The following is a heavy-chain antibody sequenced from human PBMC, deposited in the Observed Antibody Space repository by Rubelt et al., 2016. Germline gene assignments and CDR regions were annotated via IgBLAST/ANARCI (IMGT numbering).Heavy chain of an antibody. CDR1: GGSISSSS. V-gene: IGHV3-21*01. CDR3: ARDPHSGSYYANGMDV. CDR2: ISSSSSYI. D-gene: IGHD1-26*01. Sequence: LQLQESGPGLVKPSETLSLTCTVSGGSISSSSYYWGWIRQPPGKGLEWVSSISSSSSYIYYADSVKGRFTISRDNSKNTLYLQMNSLRAEDTAVYYCARDPHSGSYYANGMDVWGQGTTVTVSS. J-gene: IGHJ6*02.